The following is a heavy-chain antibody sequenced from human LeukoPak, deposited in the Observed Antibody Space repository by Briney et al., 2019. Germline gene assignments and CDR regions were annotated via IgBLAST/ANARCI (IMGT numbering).Heavy chain of an antibody. CDR3: ARLQGRGDNYLDY. V-gene: IGHV3-30*03. CDR1: GFTFSSYG. J-gene: IGHJ4*02. Sequence: PGGSLRLSCAASGFTFSSYGMHWVRQAPGKGLEWVAVISYDGSNKYYADSVKGRFTISRDNSKNTLYLQMNSLRAEDTAVYYCARLQGRGDNYLDYWGQGTLVTVSS. D-gene: IGHD7-27*01. CDR2: ISYDGSNK.